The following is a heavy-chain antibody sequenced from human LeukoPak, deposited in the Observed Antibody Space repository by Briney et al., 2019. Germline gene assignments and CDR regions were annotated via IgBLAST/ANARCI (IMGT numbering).Heavy chain of an antibody. Sequence: GGSLRLSCAASGFTFSSYAMSWVRQAPGKGLEWVSYIGGTGGTTYYADSVKGRFTVSRDNVKNTPYLQMNSLRAEDTATYYCAKDPASFAYWGQGTLVTVSS. CDR3: AKDPASFAY. J-gene: IGHJ4*02. CDR1: GFTFSSYA. V-gene: IGHV3-23*01. CDR2: IGGTGGTT.